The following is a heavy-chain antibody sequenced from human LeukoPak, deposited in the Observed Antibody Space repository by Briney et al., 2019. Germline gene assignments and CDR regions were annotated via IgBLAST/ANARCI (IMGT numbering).Heavy chain of an antibody. J-gene: IGHJ6*03. V-gene: IGHV6-1*01. CDR3: ARGRVTTIANYYYYIDV. CDR1: GDSVSSNSAA. CDR2: TYYRSKWDN. Sequence: SQTLSLTCATSGDSVSSNSAARTWIRQSPSRGLELLGRTYYRSKWDNDYAVSVKSRITINPDTSKNQFSLQLNSVTPEDTAVYYCARGRVTTIANYYYYIDVWGKGTTVTVSS. D-gene: IGHD4-17*01.